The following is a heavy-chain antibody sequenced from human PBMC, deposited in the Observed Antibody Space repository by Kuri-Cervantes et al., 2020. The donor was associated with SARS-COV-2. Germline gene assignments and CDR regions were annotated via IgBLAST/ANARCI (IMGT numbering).Heavy chain of an antibody. V-gene: IGHV3-23*01. D-gene: IGHD2-2*01. Sequence: GESLKISCAASGFTFGNYAMSWVRQAPGKGLEWVSSINSGSGTRHYTDSVKGRLTISRDNGKNSLYLQMNSLRAEDTAVYYCAYSTSLDYWGQGTLVTVSS. CDR3: AYSTSLDY. CDR2: INSGSGTR. J-gene: IGHJ4*02. CDR1: GFTFGNYA.